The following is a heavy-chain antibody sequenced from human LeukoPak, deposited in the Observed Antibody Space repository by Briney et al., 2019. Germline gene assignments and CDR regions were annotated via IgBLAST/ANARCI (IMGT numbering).Heavy chain of an antibody. Sequence: PGGSLRLSCAASGFTFDDYAMHWVRQAPGKGLEWVSYISSSGSTIYYADSVKGRFTISRDNAKNSLYLQMNSLRAEDTAVYYCARVYGDYDQVFDYWGQGTLVTVSS. CDR3: ARVYGDYDQVFDY. D-gene: IGHD4-17*01. V-gene: IGHV3-11*01. CDR1: GFTFDDYA. CDR2: ISSSGSTI. J-gene: IGHJ4*02.